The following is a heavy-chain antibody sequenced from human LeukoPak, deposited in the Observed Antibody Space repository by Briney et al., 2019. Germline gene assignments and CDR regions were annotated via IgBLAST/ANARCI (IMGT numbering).Heavy chain of an antibody. CDR2: IYYSGST. D-gene: IGHD2-15*01. CDR1: GGSISSSSYY. J-gene: IGHJ6*03. CDR3: ARTTEGYCRGGSCFYYYYYMDV. Sequence: SETLSLTCTVSGGSISSSSYYWGWIRQPPGKGLEWIGSIYYSGSTYYNPSLKSRVTISVDTSKNQFSLKLRSVTAAETAVYYCARTTEGYCRGGSCFYYYYYMDVWGKGTTVTVSS. V-gene: IGHV4-39*07.